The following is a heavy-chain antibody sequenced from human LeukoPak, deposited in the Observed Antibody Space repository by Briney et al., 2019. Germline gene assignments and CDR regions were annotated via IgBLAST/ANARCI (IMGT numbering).Heavy chain of an antibody. CDR1: GYTFTGYY. V-gene: IGHV1-2*02. J-gene: IGHJ4*02. CDR2: INPNSGGT. Sequence: GASVKVSCKASGYTFTGYYMHWVRQAPGQGLEWMGWINPNSGGTNYAQKFQGRVTMTRDTSISTAYMELSRLRSDDTAVYYCARDGDMASLFGAKGGNLYWSQGTLVTVSS. CDR3: ARDGDMASLFGAKGGNLY. D-gene: IGHD3-10*01.